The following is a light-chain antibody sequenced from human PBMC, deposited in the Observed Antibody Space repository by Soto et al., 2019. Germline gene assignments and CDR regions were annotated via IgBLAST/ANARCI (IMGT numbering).Light chain of an antibody. V-gene: IGKV3-11*01. CDR1: QSVSSY. J-gene: IGKJ4*01. CDR2: DAS. Sequence: EIVLTQSPATLSLSPGERATLSCRASQSVSSYLAWYQQKPGQAPRLLIYDASNRATGIPARFSGSGSGTDFTLTSSSIEPEEFAVYYCQQRAFGGGTKVEIK. CDR3: QQRA.